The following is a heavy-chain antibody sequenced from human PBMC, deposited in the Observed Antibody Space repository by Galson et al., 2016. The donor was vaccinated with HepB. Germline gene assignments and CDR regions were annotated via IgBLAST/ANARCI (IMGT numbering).Heavy chain of an antibody. Sequence: SVKVSCKASGYTFTNYYLHWVRQAPGQGPEWMGTFRPSSGGTTYAQKLQGRATMTGDTSTNTVYMELSSLRSEDTAVYYCAREQGETYFFDYWGQGTLVTVSS. D-gene: IGHD2-21*01. J-gene: IGHJ4*02. CDR2: FRPSSGGT. V-gene: IGHV1-46*04. CDR1: GYTFTNYY. CDR3: AREQGETYFFDY.